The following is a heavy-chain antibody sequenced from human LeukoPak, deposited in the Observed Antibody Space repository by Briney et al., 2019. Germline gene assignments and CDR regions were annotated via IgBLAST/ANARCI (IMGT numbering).Heavy chain of an antibody. CDR2: IYYSGST. D-gene: IGHD6-6*01. CDR3: ARGSIAAHYYYMDV. V-gene: IGHV4-39*01. CDR1: GGSISSSSYY. J-gene: IGHJ6*03. Sequence: SETLSLTCTVSGGSISSSSYYWGWIRQPPGKGLEWIGSIYYSGSTYYNPSLKSRVTISVDTSKNQFSLKLSSVTAADTAVYYCARGSIAAHYYYMDVWGKGTTVTVSS.